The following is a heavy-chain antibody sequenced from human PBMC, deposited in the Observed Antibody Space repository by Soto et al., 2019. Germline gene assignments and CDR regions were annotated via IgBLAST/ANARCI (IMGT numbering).Heavy chain of an antibody. CDR2: INAGNGNT. V-gene: IGHV1-3*01. D-gene: IGHD3-10*01. CDR3: ARGYGSGSYYMLTGHDY. J-gene: IGHJ4*02. CDR1: GYTFTSYA. Sequence: ASVKVSCKASGYTFTSYAMHWVRQAPGQRLEWMGWINAGNGNTKYSQKFQGRVTITRDTSASTAYMELSSLRSEDTAVYYCARGYGSGSYYMLTGHDYWGQGTLVTVSS.